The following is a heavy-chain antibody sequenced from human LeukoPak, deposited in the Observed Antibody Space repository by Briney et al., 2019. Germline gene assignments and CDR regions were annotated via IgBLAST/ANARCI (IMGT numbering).Heavy chain of an antibody. CDR1: GGSFSGYY. Sequence: SETLSPTCAVYGGSFSGYYWSWIRQPPGKGLEWIGEINHSGSTNYNPSLKSRVTISVDTSKNQFSLKLSSVTAADTAVYYCARLKGSYDILTGYGGYGMDVWGKGTTVTVSS. J-gene: IGHJ6*04. CDR3: ARLKGSYDILTGYGGYGMDV. V-gene: IGHV4-34*01. D-gene: IGHD3-9*01. CDR2: INHSGST.